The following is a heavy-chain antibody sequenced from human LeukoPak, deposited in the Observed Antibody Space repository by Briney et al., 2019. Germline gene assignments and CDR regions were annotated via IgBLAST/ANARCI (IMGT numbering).Heavy chain of an antibody. CDR1: GGSISSYY. CDR2: MYNSGST. J-gene: IGHJ3*02. CDR3: ARAPLWFGELQAFDI. D-gene: IGHD3-10*01. Sequence: SETLSLTCTVSGGSISSYYWNWIRQPPGKGLEWIGYMYNSGSTNYNPSLKSRVTISIDTSKNQFSLKLSSVTAADTAVYYCARAPLWFGELQAFDIWGQGTMVTVSS. V-gene: IGHV4-59*01.